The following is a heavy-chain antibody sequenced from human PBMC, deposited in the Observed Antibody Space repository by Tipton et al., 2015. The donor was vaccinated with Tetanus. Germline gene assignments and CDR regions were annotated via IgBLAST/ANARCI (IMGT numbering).Heavy chain of an antibody. J-gene: IGHJ5*02. Sequence: TLSLTCTVSGGSISSYYWSWIRQPPGKGPEWIGQIHSSGSTNYIPSLKSRVTMSVDTSKNQFSLRLSSATAADTAVYYCAGVLRSESVGWFDPWGQGTLVTVSS. CDR3: AGVLRSESVGWFDP. CDR2: IHSSGST. D-gene: IGHD3-3*01. CDR1: GGSISSYY. V-gene: IGHV4-4*08.